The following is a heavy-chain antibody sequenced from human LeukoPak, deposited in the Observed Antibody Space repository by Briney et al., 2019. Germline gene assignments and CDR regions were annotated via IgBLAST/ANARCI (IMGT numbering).Heavy chain of an antibody. CDR3: ASDGAYAIAV. CDR2: ANNDASRT. V-gene: IGHV3-74*01. Sequence: GGSLRLSCAASGSAFSRTWIHWVRQAPGKGLVWVSHANNDASRTTYADSVRGRFTISRDNAKNTVSLQMNSLRAEDTGVYYCASDGAYAIAVWGQGTTVTVSS. CDR1: GSAFSRTW. D-gene: IGHD1-26*01. J-gene: IGHJ6*02.